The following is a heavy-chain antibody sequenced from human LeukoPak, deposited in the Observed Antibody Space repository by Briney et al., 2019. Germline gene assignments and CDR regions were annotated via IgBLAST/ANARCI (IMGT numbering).Heavy chain of an antibody. Sequence: GGSLRLSCAASGFTFSGYGMHWVRQAPGNGLEWVAGISYDGSNKYSADSVKARFTISRDNSHSTMYLQMHCIRCTDTALSYYFSNYYDASGPDSSGQGSLVAASS. CDR3: FSNYYDASGPDS. D-gene: IGHD3-22*01. V-gene: IGHV3-30*03. CDR1: GFTFSGYG. J-gene: IGHJ4*02. CDR2: ISYDGSNK.